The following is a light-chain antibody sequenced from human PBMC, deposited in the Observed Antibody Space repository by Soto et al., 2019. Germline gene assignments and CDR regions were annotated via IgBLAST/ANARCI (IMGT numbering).Light chain of an antibody. CDR2: DTS. V-gene: IGLV7-46*01. CDR3: FLFYGGSYV. Sequence: QAVVTQEPSLTVSPGGTVTLTCGSSTGAVTGGHYPYWFQQKPGQAPRTLIYDTSNKHSWTPARFSGSLLGGKAALTLSGAQPEEEAEYYCFLFYGGSYVFGTGTKVTVL. CDR1: TGAVTGGHY. J-gene: IGLJ1*01.